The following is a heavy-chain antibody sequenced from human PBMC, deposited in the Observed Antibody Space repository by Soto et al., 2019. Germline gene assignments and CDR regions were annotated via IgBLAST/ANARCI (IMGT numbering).Heavy chain of an antibody. CDR2: VSGSGGNT. CDR3: AKFNLFVAAAAGRGPLDY. CDR1: GFTFSNYA. J-gene: IGHJ4*02. V-gene: IGHV3-23*01. Sequence: VQLLESGGGLVQPGGSLRLSCAASGFTFSNYAMSWVRQAPGKVLEWVSAVSGSGGNTYYADSVQGRFTISRDNSKNMLNLQVNSLRAEDTAVYYCAKFNLFVAAAAGRGPLDYWGQGTLVTVSA. D-gene: IGHD6-13*01.